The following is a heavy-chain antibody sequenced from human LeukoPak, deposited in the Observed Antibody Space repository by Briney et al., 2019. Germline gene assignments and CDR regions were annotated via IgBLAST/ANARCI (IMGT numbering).Heavy chain of an antibody. CDR1: GFTFSSYW. V-gene: IGHV3-23*01. J-gene: IGHJ4*02. CDR3: ANLKYSGYDQSY. CDR2: ISGSGGST. Sequence: GGSLRLSCAASGFTFSSYWMSWVRQAPGKGLEWVSAISGSGGSTYYADSVEGRFTISRDNSKNTLYLQMNSLRAEDTAVYYCANLKYSGYDQSYWGQGTLVTVSS. D-gene: IGHD5-12*01.